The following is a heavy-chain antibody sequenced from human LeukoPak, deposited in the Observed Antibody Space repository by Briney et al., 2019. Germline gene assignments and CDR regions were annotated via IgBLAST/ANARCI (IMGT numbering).Heavy chain of an antibody. CDR2: IYYSGSI. Sequence: PSETLSLTCTVSGGSISSYYWSWIRQPPGKGLEWIGYIYYSGSINYNPSLKSRVTISVDTSKNQFSLKLSSVTAADTAVYYCARGGPSSGWFYYYYYYMDVWGKGTTVTISS. V-gene: IGHV4-59*01. CDR3: ARGGPSSGWFYYYYYYMDV. CDR1: GGSISSYY. J-gene: IGHJ6*03. D-gene: IGHD6-19*01.